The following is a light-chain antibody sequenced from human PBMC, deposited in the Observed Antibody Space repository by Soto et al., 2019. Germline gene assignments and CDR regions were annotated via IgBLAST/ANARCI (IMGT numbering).Light chain of an antibody. CDR3: LQDYNYPRP. Sequence: AIQMTQSPSSLSASVGDRVTITCRASQGIRTELSWYQQKPGKAPNLLIYSASTVQTGVPSRFSGSGSGTDFTLTISSLQPEDFATYYCLQDYNYPRPFGGGTKVEIK. V-gene: IGKV1-6*01. J-gene: IGKJ4*01. CDR1: QGIRTE. CDR2: SAS.